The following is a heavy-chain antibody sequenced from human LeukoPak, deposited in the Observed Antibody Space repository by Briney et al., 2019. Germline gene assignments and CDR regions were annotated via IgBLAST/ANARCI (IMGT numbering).Heavy chain of an antibody. D-gene: IGHD6-13*01. CDR3: AREQPGP. V-gene: IGHV3-30*09. Sequence: PGTSLRLSCAASGLTFSTYVMHWVRQAPGRGLEWVAVISYAGSNKYYADSVKGRFGISRDNVKNTLYLQMNSLRAEDTAVYFCAREQPGPWGQGTLVTVSS. J-gene: IGHJ5*02. CDR2: ISYAGSNK. CDR1: GLTFSTYV.